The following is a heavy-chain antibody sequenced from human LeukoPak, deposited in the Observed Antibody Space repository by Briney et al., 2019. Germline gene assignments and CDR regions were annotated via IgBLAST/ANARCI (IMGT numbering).Heavy chain of an antibody. V-gene: IGHV3-23*01. CDR2: IVGSGGST. CDR3: AKPKSGSYPGYYFDY. CDR1: GFTFSSYA. D-gene: IGHD1-26*01. J-gene: IGHJ4*02. Sequence: GGSLKLPCAASGFTFSSYAMSWIRQAPGKGLEWVSAIVGSGGSTYYADSVKGRFTISRDNSKNTLYLQMNSLRAEDTAVYYCAKPKSGSYPGYYFDYWGQGTLVTVSS.